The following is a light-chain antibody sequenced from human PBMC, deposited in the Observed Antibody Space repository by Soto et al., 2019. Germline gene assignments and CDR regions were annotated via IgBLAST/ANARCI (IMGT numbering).Light chain of an antibody. J-gene: IGKJ1*01. Sequence: EIVMTQSPATLSVSPGERATLSCRASQNILSNLAWYQQKPGQAPRLLIYGASTRATGIPARFSGSGSGTEFTLVISSLQSEDFAVYYCLQYYNWPPWTFGQGTKVDI. CDR2: GAS. CDR1: QNILSN. CDR3: LQYYNWPPWT. V-gene: IGKV3-15*01.